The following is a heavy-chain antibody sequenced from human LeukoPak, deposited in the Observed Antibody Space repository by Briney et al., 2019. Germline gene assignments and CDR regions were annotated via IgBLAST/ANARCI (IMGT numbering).Heavy chain of an antibody. D-gene: IGHD3-16*02. J-gene: IGHJ4*02. Sequence: GGSLRLSCAASGFTFSSYSMNWVRQAPGKGLEWVSYISSSSSTIYYADSVKGRFTISRDNSKNTLYLQMNSLRAEDTAVYYCAKDRSSFGGVIVGFDYWGQGTLVTVSS. CDR2: ISSSSSTI. CDR1: GFTFSSYS. V-gene: IGHV3-48*01. CDR3: AKDRSSFGGVIVGFDY.